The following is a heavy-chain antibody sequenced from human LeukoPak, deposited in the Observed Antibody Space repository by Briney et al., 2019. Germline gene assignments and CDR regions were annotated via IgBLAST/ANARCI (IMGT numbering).Heavy chain of an antibody. J-gene: IGHJ4*02. D-gene: IGHD5-12*01. CDR2: IYYSGST. CDR3: ARGGYEARSYYFDY. CDR1: GGSISSSSYY. Sequence: SETLSLICTVSGGSISSSSYYWGWIRQPPGKGLEWIGSIYYSGSTYYNPSLKSRVTISVDTSKNQFSLRLSSVTAADTAVYYCARGGYEARSYYFDYWGQGTLVTVSS. V-gene: IGHV4-39*07.